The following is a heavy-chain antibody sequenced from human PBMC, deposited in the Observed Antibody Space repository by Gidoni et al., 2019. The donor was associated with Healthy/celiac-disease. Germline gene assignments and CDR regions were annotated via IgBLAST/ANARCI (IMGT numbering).Heavy chain of an antibody. CDR1: YGSYG. CDR2: ISYDGSNK. CDR3: ATPQPYSSSSLAY. Sequence: YGSYGMHWVRQAPGKGLEWVAVISYDGSNKYYADSVKGRFTISRDNSKNTLYLQMNSLRAEDTAVYYCATPQPYSSSSLAYWGQGTLVTVSS. J-gene: IGHJ4*02. D-gene: IGHD6-6*01. V-gene: IGHV3-30*03.